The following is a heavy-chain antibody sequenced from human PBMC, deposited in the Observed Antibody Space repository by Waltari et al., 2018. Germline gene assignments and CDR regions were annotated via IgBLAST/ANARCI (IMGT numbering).Heavy chain of an antibody. CDR3: ARGPLGGFHAGDYFDH. CDR2: IKAENGSR. J-gene: IGHJ4*02. D-gene: IGHD3-16*01. CDR1: GFTFTNFA. Sequence: QVQLVQSGAEVKKPGASVKISCQASGFTFTNFAIHWVRQAPGQRPEWMGWIKAENGSRKYSQKFQDRVTITRDTSANTASLALSSLRSEDSATYFCARGPLGGFHAGDYFDHWGQGTLVTVSS. V-gene: IGHV1-3*01.